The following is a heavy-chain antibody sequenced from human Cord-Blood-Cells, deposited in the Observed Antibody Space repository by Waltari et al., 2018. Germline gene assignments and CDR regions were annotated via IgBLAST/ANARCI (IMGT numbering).Heavy chain of an antibody. CDR1: GYTFTGYY. CDR3: ARSAAVWGLWYFDL. CDR2: INPNSGGT. D-gene: IGHD7-27*01. J-gene: IGHJ2*01. V-gene: IGHV1-2*02. Sequence: QVQLVQSGAEVKKPGASVKVSCKASGYTFTGYYLHRVRQAPGQGLEWMGWINPNSGGTNYAQKFQGRVTMTRDTSISTAYMELSRLRSDDTAVYYCARSAAVWGLWYFDLWGRGTLVTVSS.